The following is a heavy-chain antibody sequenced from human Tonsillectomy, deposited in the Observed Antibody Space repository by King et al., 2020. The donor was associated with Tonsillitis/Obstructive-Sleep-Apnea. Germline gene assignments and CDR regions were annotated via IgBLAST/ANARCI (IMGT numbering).Heavy chain of an antibody. CDR1: GLTFSSYA. Sequence: VQLVESGGGLVQPGGSLRLSCAASGLTFSSYAMTWVRQAPGKGLEWVSVISASGGTTYYADSVKGRFTISRDNSKNTLYLQMNSLRVEDTAVYYCAKGRAWSVAGYYWYFDRGGRGTLVTVSS. V-gene: IGHV3-23*04. CDR3: AKGRAWSVAGYYWYFDR. J-gene: IGHJ2*01. D-gene: IGHD6-19*01. CDR2: ISASGGTT.